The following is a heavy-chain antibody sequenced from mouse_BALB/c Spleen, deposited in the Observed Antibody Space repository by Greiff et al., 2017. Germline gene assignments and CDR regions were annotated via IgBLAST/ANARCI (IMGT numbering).Heavy chain of an antibody. CDR3: ARAYYGTYWYFDV. D-gene: IGHD2-10*01. Sequence: EVQGVESGGGLVKLGGSLKLSCAASGFTFSSYYMSWVRQTPEKRLELVAAINSNGGSTYYPDTVKGRFTISRDNAKNTLYLQMSSLKSEDTALYYCARAYYGTYWYFDVWGAGTTVTVSS. J-gene: IGHJ1*01. CDR1: GFTFSSYY. CDR2: INSNGGST. V-gene: IGHV5-6-2*01.